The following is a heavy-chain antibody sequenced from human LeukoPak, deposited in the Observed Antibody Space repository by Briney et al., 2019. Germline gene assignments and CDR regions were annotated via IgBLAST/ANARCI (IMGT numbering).Heavy chain of an antibody. CDR2: ISYDGSNK. J-gene: IGHJ4*02. CDR3: AKDSSYHDSSGFCDY. V-gene: IGHV3-30*18. D-gene: IGHD3-22*01. CDR1: GFTFSSYG. Sequence: GGSLRLSCAASGFTFSSYGMHWVRQAPGKGLEWVAVISYDGSNKYYADSVKGRFTISRDNSKNTLYLQMNSLRAEDTAVYYCAKDSSYHDSSGFCDYWGQGTLVTVSS.